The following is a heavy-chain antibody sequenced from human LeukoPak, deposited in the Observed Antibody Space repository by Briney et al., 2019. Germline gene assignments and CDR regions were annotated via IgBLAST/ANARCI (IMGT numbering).Heavy chain of an antibody. D-gene: IGHD2-15*01. V-gene: IGHV1-69*13. CDR3: ASDLVVVADDAFDI. CDR2: IIPIFGTA. J-gene: IGHJ3*02. CDR1: GYTFTSYY. Sequence: ASVKVSCKASGYTFTSYYMHWVRQAPGQGLEWMGGIIPIFGTANYAQKFQGRVTITADESTSTAYMELSSLRSEDTAVYYCASDLVVVADDAFDIWGQGTMVTVSS.